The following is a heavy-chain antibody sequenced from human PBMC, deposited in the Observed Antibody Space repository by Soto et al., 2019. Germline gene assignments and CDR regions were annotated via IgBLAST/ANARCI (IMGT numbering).Heavy chain of an antibody. CDR3: AKGGYSYGNAAPGIVDY. CDR1: GLIFSSYE. D-gene: IGHD5-18*01. J-gene: IGHJ4*02. CDR2: IRASGTTI. V-gene: IGHV3-48*03. Sequence: GGSLRLSGVGSGLIFSSYEMNWAGQAPGQGLEWISDIRASGTTIYYADSVKGRFAISRNNAKNSLYLQMNSLRAEDTAVYYCAKGGYSYGNAAPGIVDYWGQGTLVTESS.